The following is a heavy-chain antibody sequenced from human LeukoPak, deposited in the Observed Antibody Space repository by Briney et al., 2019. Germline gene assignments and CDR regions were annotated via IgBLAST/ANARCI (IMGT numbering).Heavy chain of an antibody. J-gene: IGHJ4*02. Sequence: GGSLRLSCAASGFTFDDHGMNWVRQAPGKGLEWVSYISDSSDTMYYADSVKGRFTISRDNAKNSLYLQMNSLRAEDTAVYYCARDLIVGTTIRYYFDYWGQGTLVTVSS. CDR2: ISDSSDTM. CDR1: GFTFDDHG. D-gene: IGHD1-26*01. V-gene: IGHV3-48*01. CDR3: ARDLIVGTTIRYYFDY.